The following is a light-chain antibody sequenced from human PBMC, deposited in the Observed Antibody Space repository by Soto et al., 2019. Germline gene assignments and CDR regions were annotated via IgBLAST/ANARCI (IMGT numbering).Light chain of an antibody. V-gene: IGLV3-21*02. J-gene: IGLJ1*01. CDR2: DGS. CDR1: NIGSKS. CDR3: QVWDTSSDHYV. Sequence: SYELTQPPSVSVAPGQTAKIICGGNNIGSKSVQWYQQKPGQAPVLVVYDGSDRPSGIPERFSGSKSWNTATLTISRVEAGDEADYYCQVWDTSSDHYVFGTGTKVTVL.